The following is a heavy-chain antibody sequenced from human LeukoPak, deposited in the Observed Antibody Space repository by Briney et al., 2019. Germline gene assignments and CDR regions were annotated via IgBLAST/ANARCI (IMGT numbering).Heavy chain of an antibody. J-gene: IGHJ4*02. CDR2: ISAYNGNT. Sequence: GASVKVSCKASGYTFTTYGISWVRQAPGQGLEWMGWISAYNGNTNYAQKLQGRVTMTTDTSTSTAYMELRSLRSDDTAVYYCARNGLEVPAVILPDYWGQGTLVTVSS. CDR3: ARNGLEVPAVILPDY. V-gene: IGHV1-18*01. CDR1: GYTFTTYG. D-gene: IGHD2-2*02.